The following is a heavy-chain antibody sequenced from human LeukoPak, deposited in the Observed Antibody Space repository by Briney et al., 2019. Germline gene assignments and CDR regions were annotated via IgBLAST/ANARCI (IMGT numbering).Heavy chain of an antibody. V-gene: IGHV1-18*01. CDR1: GYTFTSYG. D-gene: IGHD3-16*01. CDR2: ISAYNGNT. J-gene: IGHJ4*02. Sequence: ASVKVSCKASGYTFTSYGISWVRQAPGQGLEWMGWISAYNGNTNYAQKLRGRVTMTTDTSTSTAYMELRSLRSDDTAVYYCARGAYDYVWGSDFDYWGQGTLVTVSS. CDR3: ARGAYDYVWGSDFDY.